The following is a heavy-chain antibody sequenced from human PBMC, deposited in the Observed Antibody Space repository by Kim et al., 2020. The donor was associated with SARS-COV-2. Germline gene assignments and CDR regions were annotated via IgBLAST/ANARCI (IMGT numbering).Heavy chain of an antibody. Sequence: ADSVKGRITSSRDNSKNSLYLQMNSLRTEDTALYYCAKDPDTAMIYYFDYWGQGTLVTVTS. J-gene: IGHJ4*02. D-gene: IGHD5-18*01. V-gene: IGHV3-43*01. CDR3: AKDPDTAMIYYFDY.